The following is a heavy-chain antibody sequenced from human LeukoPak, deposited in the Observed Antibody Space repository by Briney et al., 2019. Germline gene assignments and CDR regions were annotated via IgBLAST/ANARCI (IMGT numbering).Heavy chain of an antibody. J-gene: IGHJ3*02. D-gene: IGHD1-26*01. V-gene: IGHV3-21*01. Sequence: PGGSLRLSCAASGFTFSSYSMNWVRQAPGKGLEWVSSISSSSSYIYYADSVKGRFTISRDNAKNSLYLQMNSLRAEDTAVYYCARVGLWEATDAFDIWGQGTMVTVSS. CDR1: GFTFSSYS. CDR2: ISSSSSYI. CDR3: ARVGLWEATDAFDI.